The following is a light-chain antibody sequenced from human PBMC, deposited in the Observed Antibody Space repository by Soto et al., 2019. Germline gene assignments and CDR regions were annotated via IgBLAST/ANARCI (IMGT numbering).Light chain of an antibody. CDR1: QSVGGY. CDR3: QQRSNWPIT. CDR2: DAS. Sequence: EILLTQSPATLSLSPGERATLSCRASQSVGGYLAWYQQRPGQAPRVLIYDASNRDTGIPVRFSGSGSGTDFTLPISRLEPEDFEVYYCQQRSNWPITFGQGTRLEIK. J-gene: IGKJ5*01. V-gene: IGKV3-11*01.